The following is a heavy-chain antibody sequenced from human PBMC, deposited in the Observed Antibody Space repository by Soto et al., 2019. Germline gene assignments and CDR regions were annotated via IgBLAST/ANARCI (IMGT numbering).Heavy chain of an antibody. J-gene: IGHJ1*01. CDR3: VKDESINWYSGHFRH. CDR1: GFTFDDYA. CDR2: INWNSGSI. V-gene: IGHV3-9*01. D-gene: IGHD6-13*01. Sequence: GGSLRLSCAASGFTFDDYAMHWARQVPGKGLEWVSGINWNSGSIGYGDSVKGRFAISRDNAKNSLHLQMNSLSAEDTAFYYCVKDESINWYSGHFRHWGQGTLVTVSS.